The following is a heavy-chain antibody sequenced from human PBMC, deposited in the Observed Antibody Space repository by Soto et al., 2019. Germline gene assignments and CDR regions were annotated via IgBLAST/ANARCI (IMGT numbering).Heavy chain of an antibody. V-gene: IGHV3-7*01. J-gene: IGHJ6*04. CDR1: GFTFSSYW. Sequence: EVQLLESGGGLVQPGWSLRLSCAASGFTFSSYWMSLFRQAPGKGLEWVANIKQDGSEENYGDSVKGRFTISRDTAKTAMYLQMNSPRVDETAVYYCAREIASRLWGKGTTVTVSS. CDR2: IKQDGSEE. D-gene: IGHD6-6*01. CDR3: AREIASRL.